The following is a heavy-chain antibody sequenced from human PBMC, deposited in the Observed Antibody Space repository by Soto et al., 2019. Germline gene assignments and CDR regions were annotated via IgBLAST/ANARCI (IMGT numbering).Heavy chain of an antibody. CDR1: GFTFNNYA. V-gene: IGHV3-23*01. J-gene: IGHJ4*02. CDR2: ISGSGQRT. D-gene: IGHD3-10*01. Sequence: EVQLLESGGGLVQPGGSLRLSCAASGFTFNNYAMSWVRQAPGKGLEWVSVISGSGQRTSYADSVKGRFTVSRDNSKNTVALHMKSLRAEDTAVYYCAKDSYPGSGSYITPYYFDSWGQGTLITVSS. CDR3: AKDSYPGSGSYITPYYFDS.